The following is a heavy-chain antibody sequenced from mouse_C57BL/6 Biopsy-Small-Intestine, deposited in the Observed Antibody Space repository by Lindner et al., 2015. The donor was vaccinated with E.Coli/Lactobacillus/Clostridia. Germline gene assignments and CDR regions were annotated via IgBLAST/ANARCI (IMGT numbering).Heavy chain of an antibody. Sequence: VQLQESGAELVRPGTSVKVSCKASGYAFTNYLIEWVKQRPGQGLEWIGVINPGSGGTNYNEKFKGKATLTADKSSSTAYIQLSSLTSEDSAVYFCARERDGYDEYYFDYWGQGTTLTVSS. CDR2: INPGSGGT. J-gene: IGHJ2*01. CDR1: GYAFTNYL. CDR3: ARERDGYDEYYFDY. V-gene: IGHV1-54*01. D-gene: IGHD2-2*01.